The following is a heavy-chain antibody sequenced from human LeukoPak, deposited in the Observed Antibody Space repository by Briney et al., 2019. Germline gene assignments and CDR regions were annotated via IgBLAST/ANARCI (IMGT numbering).Heavy chain of an antibody. CDR1: GGSISSYY. V-gene: IGHV4-59*01. CDR2: IYYSGST. D-gene: IGHD5-18*01. J-gene: IGHJ6*03. Sequence: PSETLSLTCTVSGGSISSYYWSWIRQPPGKGLEWIGYIYYSGSTNYNPSLKSRVTISVDTSKNQFSLKLSSVTAADTAVYYCARTTEGGYTYGYFYYYYMDVWGKGTTVTISS. CDR3: ARTTEGGYTYGYFYYYYMDV.